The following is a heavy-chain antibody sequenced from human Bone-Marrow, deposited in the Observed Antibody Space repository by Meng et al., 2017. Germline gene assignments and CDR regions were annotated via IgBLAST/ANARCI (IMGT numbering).Heavy chain of an antibody. D-gene: IGHD7-27*01. CDR2: INSDGSST. Sequence: GQLGEAGGGLVQPGWSLGLSCVATGITFNNYWMHWVRQAPGKGLVWVSRINSDGSSTSYADSVKGRFTISRDNAKNTLYLQMNSLTAEDTAIYYCARVAWGFDYWGQGTLVTVSS. CDR3: ARVAWGFDY. CDR1: GITFNNYW. V-gene: IGHV3-74*01. J-gene: IGHJ4*02.